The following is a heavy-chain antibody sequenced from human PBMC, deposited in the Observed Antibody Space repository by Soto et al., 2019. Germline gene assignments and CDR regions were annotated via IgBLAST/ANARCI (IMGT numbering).Heavy chain of an antibody. D-gene: IGHD2-2*01. Sequence: GGSLRLSCAASGFTFSNYAMSWVRQAPGKGLEWVSTISGGGDSTYYADSVKGRFTISGDNSKNTLYLQVNSLRAEDTAAYYCAKRSLTPAAMKSPFDYWGQGTLVTVSS. CDR1: GFTFSNYA. J-gene: IGHJ4*02. V-gene: IGHV3-23*01. CDR3: AKRSLTPAAMKSPFDY. CDR2: ISGGGDST.